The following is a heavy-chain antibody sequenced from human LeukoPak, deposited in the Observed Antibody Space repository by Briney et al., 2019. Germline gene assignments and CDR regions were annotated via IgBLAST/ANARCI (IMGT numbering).Heavy chain of an antibody. CDR1: GFTFSSYA. CDR3: ARDYDSRGYSPSN. V-gene: IGHV3-30*04. CDR2: ISYDGSNK. Sequence: PGRSLRLSCAASGFTFSSYAMHWVRQAPGKGLEWVAVISYDGSNKYYADSVKGRFTISRDNSKNTLYLQMNSLRAEDTAVYYCARDYDSRGYSPSNWGQGTLVTVSS. J-gene: IGHJ4*02. D-gene: IGHD3-22*01.